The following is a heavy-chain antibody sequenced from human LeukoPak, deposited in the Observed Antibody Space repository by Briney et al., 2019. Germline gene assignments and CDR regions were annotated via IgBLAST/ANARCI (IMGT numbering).Heavy chain of an antibody. CDR2: IYYSGST. J-gene: IGHJ4*02. CDR3: ATDHACSNGVCSYFYY. D-gene: IGHD2-8*01. Sequence: KPSETLSLTCTVSGAFTSSRSYYWGWIRQPPGKRLEWIGSIYYSGSTYYNPSLKSRVTISIDTSKDQFSLRLNSVTAADTAVYYCATDHACSNGVCSYFYYWGQGTLVTVSS. V-gene: IGHV4-39*07. CDR1: GAFTSSRSYY.